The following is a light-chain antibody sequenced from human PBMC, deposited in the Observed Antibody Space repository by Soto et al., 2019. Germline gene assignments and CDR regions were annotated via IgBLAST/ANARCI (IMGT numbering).Light chain of an antibody. V-gene: IGLV3-1*01. J-gene: IGLJ2*01. CDR2: QDR. CDR3: QAWDNSTAV. CDR1: KLEDKY. Sequence: SYELTQPPSVSVSPGHTASITCSGDKLEDKYACWYQQKPGQSPLLVIYQDRKLPSGIPERFSGSNSGNTATLTISGTQAMDEADYYCQAWDNSTAVFGGGTKLTVL.